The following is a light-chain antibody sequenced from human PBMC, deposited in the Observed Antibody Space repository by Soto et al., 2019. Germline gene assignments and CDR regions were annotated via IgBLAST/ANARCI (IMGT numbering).Light chain of an antibody. CDR2: GAS. Sequence: VVLTQSPDSLSLSPGERATLSCRASQSITSSYLAWYRQKPGQAPRLLIYGASYRATGIPDRFSGSGSGTDFTLTISRLEPEDSAVYYCQQYGSSPTWTFGQGTNVDIK. CDR1: QSITSSY. V-gene: IGKV3-20*01. J-gene: IGKJ1*01. CDR3: QQYGSSPTWT.